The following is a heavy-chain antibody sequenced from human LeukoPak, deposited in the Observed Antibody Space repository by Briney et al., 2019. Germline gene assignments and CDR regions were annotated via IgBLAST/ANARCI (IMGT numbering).Heavy chain of an antibody. J-gene: IGHJ6*02. D-gene: IGHD2-2*01. Sequence: GGSLRLSCAASGFTFSSSAMSWVRQVPGKGLEWVSGISASGGSTNYADSVRGRFTISRDNSKNTLYLQMNSLRAEDTAVYYCARDRFQGNQPYSMDVWGQGTTVTVSS. CDR3: ARDRFQGNQPYSMDV. V-gene: IGHV3-23*01. CDR1: GFTFSSSA. CDR2: ISASGGST.